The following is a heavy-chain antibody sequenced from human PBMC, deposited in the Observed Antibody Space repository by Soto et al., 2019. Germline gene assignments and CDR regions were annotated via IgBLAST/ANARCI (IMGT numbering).Heavy chain of an antibody. CDR3: ARDFLASPGPFDY. Sequence: PGGSLRLSCAASGFTFSSYGMHWVRQAPGKGLEWVAVIWYDGSNKYYADSVEGRFTISRDNSKNTLYLQMNSLRAEDTAVYYCARDFLASPGPFDYWGQGTLVTVSS. CDR1: GFTFSSYG. CDR2: IWYDGSNK. V-gene: IGHV3-33*01. J-gene: IGHJ4*02. D-gene: IGHD5-12*01.